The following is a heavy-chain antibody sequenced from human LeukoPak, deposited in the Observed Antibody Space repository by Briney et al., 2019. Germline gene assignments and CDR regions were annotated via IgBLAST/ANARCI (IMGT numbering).Heavy chain of an antibody. J-gene: IGHJ4*02. CDR2: IIPIFGTA. CDR1: GGTFSSYA. V-gene: IGHV1-69*13. Sequence: SVRVSCKASGGTFSSYAISWVRQAPGQGLEWMGGIIPIFGTANYAQKFQGRVTITAGESTSTAYMELSSLRSEDTAVYYCARGGPRSGSYDPWHYWGQGTLVTVSS. D-gene: IGHD3-10*01. CDR3: ARGGPRSGSYDPWHY.